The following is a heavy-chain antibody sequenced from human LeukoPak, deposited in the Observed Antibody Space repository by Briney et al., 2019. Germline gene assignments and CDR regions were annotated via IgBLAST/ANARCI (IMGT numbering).Heavy chain of an antibody. Sequence: PGGSLRLSCAASGFIFSSYWMSWVRQAPGKGLEWVANIKQDGSEKYYVDSVKGRFTISRDNAKNSLYLQMNSLRAEDTAVYYCARGEYYYDSSGYYDYWGQGTLVTVSS. J-gene: IGHJ4*02. D-gene: IGHD3-22*01. CDR2: IKQDGSEK. CDR1: GFIFSSYW. V-gene: IGHV3-7*01. CDR3: ARGEYYYDSSGYYDY.